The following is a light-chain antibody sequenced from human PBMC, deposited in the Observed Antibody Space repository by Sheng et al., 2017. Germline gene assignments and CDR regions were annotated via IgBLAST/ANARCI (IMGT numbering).Light chain of an antibody. V-gene: IGKV3-15*01. J-gene: IGKJ1*01. CDR3: QQYNNWPRT. CDR2: VHP. Sequence: EIVMTQSPATLSVSPGERVTLSCRASQSVSSNLAWYQHKPGQAPRLRHSLVHPPGPLVFPARFSGSGVWDRGSLFTLSSLQSEDFAVYYCQQYNNWPRTFGQGTKV. CDR1: QSVSSN.